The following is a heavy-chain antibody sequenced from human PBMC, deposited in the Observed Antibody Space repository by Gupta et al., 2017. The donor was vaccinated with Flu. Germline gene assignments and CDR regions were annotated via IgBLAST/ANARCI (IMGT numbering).Heavy chain of an antibody. CDR2: IWYDGSNI. J-gene: IGHJ4*01. CDR1: SRYG. D-gene: IGHD7-27*01. CDR3: ARDEFSTGAVDY. V-gene: IGHV3-33*01. Sequence: SRYGMHWVRQAPGKGLEWVALIWYDGSNIHYADSVRGRFTISRDSSKNTLYLQMNSLRVEDTAVYYCARDEFSTGAVDYWGHGTLVTASS.